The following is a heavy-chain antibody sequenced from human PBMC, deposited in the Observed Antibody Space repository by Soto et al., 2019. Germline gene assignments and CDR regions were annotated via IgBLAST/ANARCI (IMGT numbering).Heavy chain of an antibody. Sequence: GGSLRLSCAASGFTFSSYSMNWVRQAPGKGLEWVSYISSSSSTIYYADSVKGRFTISRDNAKNSLYLQMNSLRAEDTAVYYCARIDYGDYGSSDAFDIWGQGTMVTVSS. CDR3: ARIDYGDYGSSDAFDI. D-gene: IGHD4-17*01. V-gene: IGHV3-48*01. J-gene: IGHJ3*02. CDR1: GFTFSSYS. CDR2: ISSSSSTI.